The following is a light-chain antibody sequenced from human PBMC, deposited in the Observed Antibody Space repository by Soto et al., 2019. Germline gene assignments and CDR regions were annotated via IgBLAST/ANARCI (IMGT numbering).Light chain of an antibody. Sequence: QSALTQPASVSGSPGQAITLSCTGTSSDVGTYNLVSWYQQYPGKAPQRLIYEVNKRPWAISNRISGSKSGNTASLTIYGLQADAEADYHCSAHAGSSTFVVFGGGTKLTVL. CDR3: SAHAGSSTFVV. J-gene: IGLJ3*02. V-gene: IGLV2-23*02. CDR2: EVN. CDR1: SSDVGTYNL.